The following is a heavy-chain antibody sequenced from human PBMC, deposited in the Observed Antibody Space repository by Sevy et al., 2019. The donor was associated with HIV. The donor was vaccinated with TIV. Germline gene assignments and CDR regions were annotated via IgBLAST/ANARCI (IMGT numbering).Heavy chain of an antibody. J-gene: IGHJ4*02. V-gene: IGHV5-51*01. Sequence: GESLKISCKGSGYSFTSYWIGWVRQMPGKGLEWMGIIYPGDSDTRDSPSFQGQVTISADKSISTAYLQWSSLKASDTAMYYCARRPTTFGGVIVSYYFDYWGQRTLVTVSS. CDR2: IYPGDSDT. D-gene: IGHD3-16*02. CDR3: ARRPTTFGGVIVSYYFDY. CDR1: GYSFTSYW.